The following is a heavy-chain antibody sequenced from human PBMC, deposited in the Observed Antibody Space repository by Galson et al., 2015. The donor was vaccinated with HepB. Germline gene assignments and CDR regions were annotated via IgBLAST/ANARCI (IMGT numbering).Heavy chain of an antibody. CDR2: INPNSGGT. CDR3: ARSGRWELYYFDY. CDR1: GYTFTGYY. Sequence: SVKVSCKASGYTFTGYYMHWVRQAPGQGLEWMGRINPNSGGTNYAQKFQGRVTMSRDTSISTAYMELSRLRSDDTAVYYCARSGRWELYYFDYWGQGTPVTVSS. V-gene: IGHV1-2*06. D-gene: IGHD1-26*01. J-gene: IGHJ4*02.